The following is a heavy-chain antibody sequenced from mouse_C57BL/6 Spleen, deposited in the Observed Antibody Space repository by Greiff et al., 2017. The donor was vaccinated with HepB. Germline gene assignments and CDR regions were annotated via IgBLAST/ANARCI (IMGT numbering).Heavy chain of an antibody. D-gene: IGHD2-1*01. V-gene: IGHV1-42*01. J-gene: IGHJ2*01. CDR2: INPSTGGT. CDR3: ARWGPYGNWFDY. CDR1: GYSFTGYY. Sequence: VQLKQSGPELVKPGASVKISCKASGYSFTGYYMNWVKQSPEKSLEWIGEINPSTGGTTYNQKFKAKATLTVDKSSSTAYMQLKSLTSEDSAVYYCARWGPYGNWFDYWGQGTTLTVSS.